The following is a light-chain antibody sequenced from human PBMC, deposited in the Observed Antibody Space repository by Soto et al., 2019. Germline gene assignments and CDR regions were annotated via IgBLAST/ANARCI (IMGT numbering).Light chain of an antibody. CDR1: QNVSSN. CDR2: GAS. V-gene: IGKV3-15*01. Sequence: EIVMTQSPATLSVSPGERATLSCRTSQNVSSNLAWYQQRPGQAPRLLIYGASTRATGIPARFSGSGSGTEFTLTISSLQSEDFAVYYCQHEYTFGQGTKLDIK. J-gene: IGKJ2*01. CDR3: QHEYT.